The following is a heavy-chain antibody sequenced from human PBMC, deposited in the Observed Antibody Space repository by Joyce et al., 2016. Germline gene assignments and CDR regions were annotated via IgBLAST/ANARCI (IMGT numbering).Heavy chain of an antibody. CDR3: ARGGPRAHIVFWSNFLFWFDP. D-gene: IGHD3-3*01. J-gene: IGHJ5*02. Sequence: QVQLVQSGAEVKRPGSSVKVSCKASGGTFSNYPVSWVRQAPGQGLEWMGGIIPVFGTAYYAQQFQARVTITADKSTNTAYMELTNLTSDDTAVYYCARGGPRAHIVFWSNFLFWFDPWGQGTLVTVSS. CDR1: GGTFSNYP. V-gene: IGHV1-69*06. CDR2: IIPVFGTA.